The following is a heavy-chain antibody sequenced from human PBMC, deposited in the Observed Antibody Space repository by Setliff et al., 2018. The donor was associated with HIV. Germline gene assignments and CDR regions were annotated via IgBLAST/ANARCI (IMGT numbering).Heavy chain of an antibody. CDR2: ISDSGGST. D-gene: IGHD1-26*01. J-gene: IGHJ4*02. CDR3: ARDRRYSPHYFDY. Sequence: GGSLRLSCAASGFTFSNYAMSWVRQAPGKGLEWVSGISDSGGSTDYADSVKGRFTISRDNSKNTLFLQMNSLRPEDTAVYYCARDRRYSPHYFDYWGQGTLVTVSS. CDR1: GFTFSNYA. V-gene: IGHV3-23*01.